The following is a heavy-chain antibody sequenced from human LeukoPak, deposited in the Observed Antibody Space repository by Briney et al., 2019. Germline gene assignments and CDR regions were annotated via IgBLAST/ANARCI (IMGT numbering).Heavy chain of an antibody. CDR1: GFTFSGYS. V-gene: IGHV3-48*01. CDR2: ISYTGTTI. CDR3: ARIAAGHMDV. Sequence: GGSLRLSCAASGFTFSGYSMNWVRQAPGKGLEWVSYISYTGTTIYYADSVGGLFTISTDNAKTSLYLQMNSLRGEDTAVYYCARIAAGHMDVWGKGTTVTVSS. J-gene: IGHJ6*03. D-gene: IGHD6-6*01.